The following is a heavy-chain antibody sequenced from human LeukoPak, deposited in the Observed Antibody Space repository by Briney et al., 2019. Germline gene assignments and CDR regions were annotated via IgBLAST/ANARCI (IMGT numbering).Heavy chain of an antibody. J-gene: IGHJ6*03. Sequence: GGSLRLSCAASGFTFSSYGMSWVRQAPGKGLEWVSAISGSGGSTYYADSVKGRFTISRDNSKNTLYLQMNSLRAEDTAVYYCAKFTRSSSGGNYYYYMDVWGKGTTVTVSS. CDR3: AKFTRSSSGGNYYYYMDV. CDR1: GFTFSSYG. CDR2: ISGSGGST. D-gene: IGHD6-6*01. V-gene: IGHV3-23*01.